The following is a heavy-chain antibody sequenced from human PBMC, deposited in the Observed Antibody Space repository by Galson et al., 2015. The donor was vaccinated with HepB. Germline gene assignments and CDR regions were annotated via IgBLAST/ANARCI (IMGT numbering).Heavy chain of an antibody. CDR2: ISAYNGNT. J-gene: IGHJ6*03. D-gene: IGHD4-11*01. CDR1: GYTFTSYG. CDR3: ARVEGYSNFPYYYYYMDV. Sequence: SVKVSCKASGYTFTSYGISWVRQAPGQGLEWMGWISAYNGNTNYAQKLQGRVTMTTDTSTSTAYMELRSLRSDDTAVYYCARVEGYSNFPYYYYYMDVWGKGTTVTVSS. V-gene: IGHV1-18*01.